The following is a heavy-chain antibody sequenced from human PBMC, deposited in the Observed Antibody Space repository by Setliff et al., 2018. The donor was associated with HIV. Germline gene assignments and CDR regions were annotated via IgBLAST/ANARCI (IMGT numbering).Heavy chain of an antibody. CDR1: GFTFSDYW. CDR2: IKQDGSEK. V-gene: IGHV3-7*03. D-gene: IGHD2-2*01. Sequence: GESLKISCAASGFTFSDYWMTWVRQAPGKGLEWVANIKQDGSEKYWVDSVEGRFTISRDNAENSLYLQMNSRGAEDTAVYYCARGRRVSSNYYYYYYMDVWGKGTKVTVSS. J-gene: IGHJ6*03. CDR3: ARGRRVSSNYYYYYYMDV.